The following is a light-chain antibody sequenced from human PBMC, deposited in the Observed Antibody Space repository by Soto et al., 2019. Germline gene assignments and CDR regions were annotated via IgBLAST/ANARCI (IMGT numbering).Light chain of an antibody. CDR3: QQSYSTPYT. V-gene: IGKV1-39*01. CDR2: AAS. CDR1: QSISVH. J-gene: IGKJ2*01. Sequence: DIQMTQSPSSLSASVGDTVTITCRASQSISVHLYWYQQKPGKVPKLLIYAASNLHSGVPSRFSGSGSETDFALTISSLQPEDFATYYCQQSYSTPYTFGQGTRLEIK.